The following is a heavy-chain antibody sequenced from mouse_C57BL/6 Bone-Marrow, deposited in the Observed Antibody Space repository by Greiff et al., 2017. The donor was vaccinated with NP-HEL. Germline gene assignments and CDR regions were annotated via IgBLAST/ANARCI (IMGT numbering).Heavy chain of an antibody. J-gene: IGHJ2*01. V-gene: IGHV1-54*01. CDR1: GYAFTNYL. Sequence: VQLQQSGAELVRPGTSVKVSCKASGYAFTNYLIEWVKQRPGQGLEWIGVINPGSGGTNYNEKFKGKATLTADKSSSTAYMQLSSLTSEDSAVYFCARLGVRGDYWGQGTTLTVSS. CDR3: ARLGVRGDY. CDR2: INPGSGGT. D-gene: IGHD2-2*01.